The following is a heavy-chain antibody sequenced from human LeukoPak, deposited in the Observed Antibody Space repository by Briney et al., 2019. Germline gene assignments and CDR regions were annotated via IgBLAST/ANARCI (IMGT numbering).Heavy chain of an antibody. CDR1: GYTFTGYY. V-gene: IGHV1-2*02. D-gene: IGHD3-3*01. CDR2: INPNSGGT. CDR3: ARPFRHYDFWRFDY. J-gene: IGHJ4*02. Sequence: ASVKVSCKASGYTFTGYYMHWVRQAPGQGLEWMGWINPNSGGTNYAQKFQGRVTMTRDTSISTAYMELSRLRFDDTAVYYCARPFRHYDFWRFDYWGQGTLVTVSS.